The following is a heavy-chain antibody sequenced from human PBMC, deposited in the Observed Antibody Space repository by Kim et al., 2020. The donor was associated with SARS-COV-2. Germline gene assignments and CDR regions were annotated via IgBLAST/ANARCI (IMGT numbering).Heavy chain of an antibody. V-gene: IGHV4-30-2*04. CDR3: ASVVVVAAVSPFDY. J-gene: IGHJ4*02. Sequence: NPSLKSRVTISVDTSKNQFSLKLSSVTAADTAVYYCASVVVVAAVSPFDYWGQGTLVTVSS. D-gene: IGHD2-15*01.